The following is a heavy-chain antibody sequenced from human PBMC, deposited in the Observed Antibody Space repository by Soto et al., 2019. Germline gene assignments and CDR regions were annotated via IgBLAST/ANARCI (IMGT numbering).Heavy chain of an antibody. Sequence: EVQVVESGGGLVQPGRSLRLSCAASGFSFDDYAMHWVRQAPGKGLEWVSGISWNSGTIGYADSVKGRFTISRDNAKNSRYLQMNSLRAEDTALYYCAKRTGGTANGMGVWGQGTTVTVSS. CDR1: GFSFDDYA. D-gene: IGHD2-8*02. CDR2: ISWNSGTI. J-gene: IGHJ6*02. CDR3: AKRTGGTANGMGV. V-gene: IGHV3-9*01.